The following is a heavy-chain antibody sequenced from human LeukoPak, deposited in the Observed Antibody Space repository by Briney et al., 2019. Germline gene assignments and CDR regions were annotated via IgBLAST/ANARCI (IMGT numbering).Heavy chain of an antibody. V-gene: IGHV4-39*01. D-gene: IGHD3-9*01. J-gene: IGHJ4*02. CDR3: ASRNDILTGYVFDF. Sequence: SETLSLTCTVSGGSVSSSICYWGWIRQPPGKGLEWTGSIYYSGSTSYNPSLKSRVTISVDTSKNQFSLKLTSVTAADTAVYYCASRNDILTGYVFDFWGQGTLVTVSS. CDR1: GGSVSSSICY. CDR2: IYYSGST.